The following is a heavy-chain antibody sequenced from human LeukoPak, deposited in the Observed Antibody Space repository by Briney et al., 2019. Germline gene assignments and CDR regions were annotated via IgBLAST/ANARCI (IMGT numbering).Heavy chain of an antibody. CDR2: ISAYNGNT. Sequence: ASVKVSCTASGYTFTSYGISWVRQAPGQGLEWMGWISAYNGNTNYAQKLQGRVTMTTDTSTSTAYMELRSLRSDDTAVYYCARAQEATYYDFWSGYQPFGYWGQGTLVTVSS. D-gene: IGHD3-3*01. CDR3: ARAQEATYYDFWSGYQPFGY. CDR1: GYTFTSYG. J-gene: IGHJ4*02. V-gene: IGHV1-18*01.